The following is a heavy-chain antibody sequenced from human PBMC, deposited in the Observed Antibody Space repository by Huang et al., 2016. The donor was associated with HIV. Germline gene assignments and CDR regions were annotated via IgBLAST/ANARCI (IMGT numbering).Heavy chain of an antibody. CDR1: GGSFSGYY. CDR2: INHSEST. J-gene: IGHJ6*03. Sequence: QVQLQQWGAGLLRPSETLSLTCAVYGGSFSGYYGTWIRQPPGKGQEWIGEINHSESTNYNPSLKRRVTMSVDTSRNQFSLTVTSVTAAGTAVYYCARGQGGYYYYYMDVWGKGTTVTVSS. CDR3: ARGQGGYYYYYMDV. V-gene: IGHV4-34*01.